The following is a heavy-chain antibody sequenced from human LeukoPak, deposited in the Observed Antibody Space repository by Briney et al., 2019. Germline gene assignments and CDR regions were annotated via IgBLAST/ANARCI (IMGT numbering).Heavy chain of an antibody. D-gene: IGHD6-6*01. J-gene: IGHJ6*02. V-gene: IGHV1-3*01. CDR1: GYTFTSYA. CDR3: ARMGALEYSSSSGYYGMDV. Sequence: ASVKVSCKASGYTFTSYAMHWVRQAPGQRLEWMGWINAGNGNTKYSQKFQGRVTITRDTSASTAYMELSSLRSEDTAAYYCARMGALEYSSSSGYYGMDVWGQGTTVTVSS. CDR2: INAGNGNT.